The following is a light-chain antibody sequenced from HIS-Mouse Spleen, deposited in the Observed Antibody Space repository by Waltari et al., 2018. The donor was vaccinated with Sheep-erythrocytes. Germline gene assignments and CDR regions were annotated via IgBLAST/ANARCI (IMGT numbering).Light chain of an antibody. Sequence: DIVMTQSPDSLAVSLGERATINCKSSQSVLYSSNNKNYLAWYQQKPGQPPKLLIYCACTRESGVPDRFSGSGSGTDFTLTISSLQAEDVAVYYCQQYDSTPYTFGQGTKLEIK. V-gene: IGKV4-1*01. CDR3: QQYDSTPYT. CDR2: CAC. J-gene: IGKJ2*01. CDR1: QSVLYSSNNKNY.